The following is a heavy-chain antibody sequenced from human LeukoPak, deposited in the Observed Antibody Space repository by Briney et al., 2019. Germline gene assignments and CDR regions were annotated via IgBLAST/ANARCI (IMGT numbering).Heavy chain of an antibody. Sequence: SETLSLTCTVSGGSISSGGYYWSWLRQHPGKDLEWIGYIYYSGSPYYNPSLRNRVTISLDTSKNQFSLKLSSVTAADTAVYYCARDRKGYPLDYWGQGTLVTVSS. CDR2: IYYSGSP. D-gene: IGHD6-13*01. CDR3: ARDRKGYPLDY. V-gene: IGHV4-31*03. J-gene: IGHJ4*02. CDR1: GGSISSGGYY.